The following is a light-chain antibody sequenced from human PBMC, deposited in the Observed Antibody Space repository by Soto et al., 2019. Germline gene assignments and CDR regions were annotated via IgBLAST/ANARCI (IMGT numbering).Light chain of an antibody. CDR1: SSNIGGNY. Sequence: QSVLTPPPSASGTTGQTVTISCSGSSSNIGGNYVYWYQQLPGTAPKLLIYSNNHRPSGVPDRFSGSKSGTSASLAISGLRSEDDAHYDCAAWDDSLSRAVFGGGTQLTVL. CDR2: SNN. J-gene: IGLJ7*01. V-gene: IGLV1-47*02. CDR3: AAWDDSLSRAV.